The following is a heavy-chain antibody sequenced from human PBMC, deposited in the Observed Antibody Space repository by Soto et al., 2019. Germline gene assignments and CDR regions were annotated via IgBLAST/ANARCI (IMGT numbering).Heavy chain of an antibody. J-gene: IGHJ4*02. CDR1: GDAISNYY. CDR3: ARGTRALITSFFAY. Sequence: ETLSLTCSVSGDAISNYYWSWIRQTPGKGLEWIGCVHDSGSTDYNPSLKGRVTMSLHTSKSQFSLNLSSVTAADSATYYCARGTRALITSFFAYWGQGIPVTVSS. V-gene: IGHV4-59*01. D-gene: IGHD1-20*01. CDR2: VHDSGST.